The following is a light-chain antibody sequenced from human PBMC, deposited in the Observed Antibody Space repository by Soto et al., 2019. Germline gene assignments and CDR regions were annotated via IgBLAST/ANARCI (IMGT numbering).Light chain of an antibody. CDR1: QSVSSY. Sequence: EIVLTQSPATLSLSPGERATLSCRASQSVSSYLAWYQQKPGQAPRLLIYDASNRATGIPARFSGSGSGTDFTLTISSLEPEDFAVYYCQQRSNWPVTFGQETKVDIK. V-gene: IGKV3-11*01. CDR3: QQRSNWPVT. J-gene: IGKJ1*01. CDR2: DAS.